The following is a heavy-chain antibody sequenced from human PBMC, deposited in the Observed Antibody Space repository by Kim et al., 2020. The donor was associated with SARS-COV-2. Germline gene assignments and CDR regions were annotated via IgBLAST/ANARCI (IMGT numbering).Heavy chain of an antibody. Sequence: SVKVSCKASGGTFSSYAISWVRQAPGQGLEWMGGIIPIFGTANYAQKFQGRVTITADESTSTAYMELSSLRSEDTAVYYCARDRGVYYDFWSGNWYFDLWGRGTLVTVSS. J-gene: IGHJ2*01. V-gene: IGHV1-69*13. D-gene: IGHD3-3*01. CDR2: IIPIFGTA. CDR1: GGTFSSYA. CDR3: ARDRGVYYDFWSGNWYFDL.